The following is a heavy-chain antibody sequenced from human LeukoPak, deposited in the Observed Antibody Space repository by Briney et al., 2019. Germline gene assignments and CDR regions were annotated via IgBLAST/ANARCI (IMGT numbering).Heavy chain of an antibody. Sequence: SETLSLTCTVSGYSISSAYYWGWIRQPPGKGLEWIASIYHSGTTYYNPSLKSRVTISVDTSKNQFSLKLSSVTAADTAVYYCARCGYDILTGYYYMDPWGQGTLVTVSS. J-gene: IGHJ5*02. CDR1: GYSISSAYY. D-gene: IGHD3-9*01. V-gene: IGHV4-38-2*02. CDR3: ARCGYDILTGYYYMDP. CDR2: IYHSGTT.